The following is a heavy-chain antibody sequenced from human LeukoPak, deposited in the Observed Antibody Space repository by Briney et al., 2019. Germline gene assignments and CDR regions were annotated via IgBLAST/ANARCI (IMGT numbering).Heavy chain of an antibody. D-gene: IGHD3-10*01. CDR1: GGSISSSSYY. CDR2: IYYSGST. CDR3: ARGGGLNWFDP. V-gene: IGHV4-39*07. Sequence: SETLSLTCTVSGGSISSSSYYWGWIRQPPGKGLEWIGSIYYSGSTYYNPSLKSRVTISVDTSKNQFSLKLSSVTAADTAMYYCARGGGLNWFDPWGQGTLVTVSS. J-gene: IGHJ5*02.